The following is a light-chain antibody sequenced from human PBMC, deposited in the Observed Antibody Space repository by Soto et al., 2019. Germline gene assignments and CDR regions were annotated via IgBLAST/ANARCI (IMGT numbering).Light chain of an antibody. CDR1: SSDVGGYNF. J-gene: IGLJ1*01. CDR3: SSYTTSSTYV. Sequence: QTALTQSASVSGSPGQSITISCTGTSSDVGGYNFVSWYQHHPGKAPKLMIYEVNNRPSGVSNRFSGSKSGNTASLTISGLQAEDEADYYCSSYTTSSTYVFGTGTKLTVL. CDR2: EVN. V-gene: IGLV2-14*01.